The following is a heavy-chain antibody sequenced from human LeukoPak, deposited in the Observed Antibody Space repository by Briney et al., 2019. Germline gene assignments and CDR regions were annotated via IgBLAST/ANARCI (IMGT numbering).Heavy chain of an antibody. CDR1: GFTFRNYW. D-gene: IGHD6-13*01. Sequence: HPGGSLRLSCAASGFTFRNYWMSWDRQVPGKGLEWVVNINEGGNEKNYVDSVKGRFTASRDNAQNSLYLQMNSLRVEDTAVYYCARHPNSNWDYWGQGTLVTVSS. CDR2: INEGGNEK. J-gene: IGHJ4*02. CDR3: ARHPNSNWDY. V-gene: IGHV3-7*03.